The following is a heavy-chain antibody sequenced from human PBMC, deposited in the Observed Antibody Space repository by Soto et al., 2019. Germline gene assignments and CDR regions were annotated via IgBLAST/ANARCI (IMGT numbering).Heavy chain of an antibody. Sequence: EVQLVESGGGLVKPGGSLRLSCAASGFSFFSSYTMKWVRQAPGKGLEWVSSISSSSTYIYYADSVKGRFTISRDNAKNSLNLQMDSLRAEDTATYYCTRGGGSKDDHYWYLDLWGRGTVVTVSA. CDR3: TRGGGSKDDHYWYLDL. CDR2: ISSSSTYI. D-gene: IGHD5-12*01. V-gene: IGHV3-21*01. CDR1: GFSFFSSYT. J-gene: IGHJ2*01.